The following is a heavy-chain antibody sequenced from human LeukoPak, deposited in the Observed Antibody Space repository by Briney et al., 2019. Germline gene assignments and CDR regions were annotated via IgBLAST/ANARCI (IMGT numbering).Heavy chain of an antibody. CDR3: ARDTIEYYYDSSGSYYFDY. V-gene: IGHV4-61*02. D-gene: IGHD3-22*01. CDR2: IYTSGST. CDR1: GGSISSGSYY. Sequence: PSQTLSLTCTVSGGSISSGSYYWSWIRQPAGKGLEWIVRIYTSGSTNYNPSLKSRVTISVDTSKYQFSLKLSSVTAADTAVYYCARDTIEYYYDSSGSYYFDYWGQGTLVTVSS. J-gene: IGHJ4*02.